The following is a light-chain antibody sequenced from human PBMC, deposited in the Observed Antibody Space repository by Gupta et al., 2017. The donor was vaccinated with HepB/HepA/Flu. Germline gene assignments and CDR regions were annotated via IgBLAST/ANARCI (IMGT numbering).Light chain of an antibody. CDR3: QQYKNWHRPMCS. V-gene: IGKV3-15*01. Sequence: EIVMTQSPATLSVSPGERATLSCRASQSVSSNLAWYQQKPGQAPRLLIYGASTRATGSTARFSGSGYGTEGTITISILQSEECEVYYCQQYKNWHRPMCSFGQGTKMEIK. CDR2: GAS. CDR1: QSVSSN. J-gene: IGKJ2*04.